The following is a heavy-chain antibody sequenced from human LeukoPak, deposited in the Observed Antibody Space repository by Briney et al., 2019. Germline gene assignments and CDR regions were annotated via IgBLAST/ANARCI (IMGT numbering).Heavy chain of an antibody. J-gene: IGHJ6*02. CDR1: GGSVSSGSHY. V-gene: IGHV3-23*01. CDR2: ISGSGGST. CDR3: AKPILGADYYYGMDV. Sequence: ETLSLTCPVSGGSVSSGSHYWSWVRQAPGKGLEWVSTISGSGGSTYNADSVKGRFTISRDNSKNTLYVQMNSLRVEDTAVYYCAKPILGADYYYGMDVWGQGTTVTVSS. D-gene: IGHD1-26*01.